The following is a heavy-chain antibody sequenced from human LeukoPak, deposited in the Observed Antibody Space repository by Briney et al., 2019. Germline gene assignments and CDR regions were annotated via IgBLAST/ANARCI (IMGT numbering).Heavy chain of an antibody. CDR1: GGTFSSYA. CDR3: ERGALDDSRPLDY. CDR2: IIPIFGTA. J-gene: IGHJ4*02. Sequence: ASVKVSCKASGGTFSSYAISWVRQAPGQGLEWMGGIIPIFGTANYAQKFQGRVTITADESTSTAYMELSSLRSEDTAVCYCERGALDDSRPLDYWGQGTLVTVSS. D-gene: IGHD3-22*01. V-gene: IGHV1-69*13.